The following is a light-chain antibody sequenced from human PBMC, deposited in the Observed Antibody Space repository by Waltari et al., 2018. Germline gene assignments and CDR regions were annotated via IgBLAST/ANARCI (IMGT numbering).Light chain of an antibody. V-gene: IGKV3-20*01. CDR2: GAS. CDR3: QQYGSSSYT. CDR1: QSVSSSY. Sequence: EIVLTQSPGTMSLSQGERATLSCRASQSVSSSYLAWYQQKPGQAPRLLIYGASSRATGIPDRFSGSGSGTDFTLTISRLEPEDFAVYYCQQYGSSSYTFGQGTKLEIK. J-gene: IGKJ2*01.